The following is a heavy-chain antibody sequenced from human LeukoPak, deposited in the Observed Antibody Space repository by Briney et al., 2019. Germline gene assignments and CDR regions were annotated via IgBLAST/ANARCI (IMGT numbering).Heavy chain of an antibody. CDR3: ANGRSGFGESSFDY. J-gene: IGHJ4*02. V-gene: IGHV3-30*02. CDR2: IRYDGSNK. CDR1: GFTFSNYG. D-gene: IGHD3-10*01. Sequence: GGFLRLSCAASGFTFSNYGMHWVRQSPGKGLEWVAFIRYDGSNKYYADSVKGRFTISRDNSKNTLYLQMNSLRAEDTAVYYCANGRSGFGESSFDYWGQGTLVTVSS.